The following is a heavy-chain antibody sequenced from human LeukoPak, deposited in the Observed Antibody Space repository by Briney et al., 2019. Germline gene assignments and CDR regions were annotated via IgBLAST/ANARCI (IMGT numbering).Heavy chain of an antibody. CDR1: GYTFTSYG. J-gene: IGHJ6*02. V-gene: IGHV1-18*01. Sequence: ASVKVSCKASGYTFTSYGISWVRQAPGQGLEWMGWISAYNGNTNYAQKLQGRVTMTTDTSTSTAYMELRSLRSDDTAVYYCARGSHDPNDYYYYYGLDVWGQGTTVTVSS. D-gene: IGHD3-3*01. CDR2: ISAYNGNT. CDR3: ARGSHDPNDYYYYYGLDV.